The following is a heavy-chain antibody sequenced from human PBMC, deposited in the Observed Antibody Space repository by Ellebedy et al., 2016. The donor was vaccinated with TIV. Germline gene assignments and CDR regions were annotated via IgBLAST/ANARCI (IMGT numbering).Heavy chain of an antibody. CDR3: ALVLLWFGGKSDAFDI. CDR2: ISSSSSTI. CDR1: GFTFSSYS. Sequence: GESLKISCAASGFTFSSYSMNWVRQAPGKGLEWVSYISSSSSTIYYADSVKGRFTISRDNAKNSLYLQMNSLRAEDTAVYYCALVLLWFGGKSDAFDIWGQGTMVTVSS. V-gene: IGHV3-48*01. J-gene: IGHJ3*02. D-gene: IGHD3-10*01.